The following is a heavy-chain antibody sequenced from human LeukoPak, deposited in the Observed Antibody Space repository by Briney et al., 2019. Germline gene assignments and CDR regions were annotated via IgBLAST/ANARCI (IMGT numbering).Heavy chain of an antibody. Sequence: GRSLRLSCAASGFTFDDYAMPWVRHAPGKGLEWVSGISWNSGSIGYADSVKGRFTISRDNAKNSLYLQMNSLRAEDTALYYCAKDRIMGCSSTSCYGAFDIWGQGTMVTVSS. J-gene: IGHJ3*02. CDR2: ISWNSGSI. D-gene: IGHD2-2*01. CDR1: GFTFDDYA. CDR3: AKDRIMGCSSTSCYGAFDI. V-gene: IGHV3-9*01.